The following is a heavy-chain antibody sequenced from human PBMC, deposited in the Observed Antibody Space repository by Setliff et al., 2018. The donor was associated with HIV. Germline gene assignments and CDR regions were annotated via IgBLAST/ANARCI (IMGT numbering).Heavy chain of an antibody. Sequence: SETLSLTCTVSGGSISSYYWSWIRQPPRKGLEWIGYIYYSGSTNYNPSLKSRVTISVDTSKNQFSLKLSSVTAADTAVYYCARGSRGYSYAYYYYYMDVWGKGTTVTV. CDR3: ARGSRGYSYAYYYYYMDV. CDR1: GGSISSYY. J-gene: IGHJ6*03. D-gene: IGHD5-18*01. CDR2: IYYSGST. V-gene: IGHV4-59*01.